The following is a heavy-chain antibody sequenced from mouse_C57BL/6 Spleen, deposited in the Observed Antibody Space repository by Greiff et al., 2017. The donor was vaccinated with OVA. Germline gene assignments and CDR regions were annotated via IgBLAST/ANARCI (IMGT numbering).Heavy chain of an antibody. D-gene: IGHD2-4*01. CDR1: GYTFTSYW. Sequence: VQLQQSGAELVRPGSSVKLSCKASGYTFTSYWMHWVKQRPIQGLEWIGNIDPSDSETHYNQKFKDKATLTVDKSSSTAYMQLSSLTSEDSAVYYCAREDDYLYYFDYWGQGTTLTVSS. CDR2: IDPSDSET. CDR3: AREDDYLYYFDY. V-gene: IGHV1-52*01. J-gene: IGHJ2*01.